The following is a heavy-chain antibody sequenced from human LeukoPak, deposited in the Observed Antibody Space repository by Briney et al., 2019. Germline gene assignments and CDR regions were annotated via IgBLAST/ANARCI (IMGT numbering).Heavy chain of an antibody. CDR2: IYYSGST. D-gene: IGHD6-19*01. J-gene: IGHJ4*02. Sequence: PSETLSLTCTVSGGSISNYYWSWIRQPPGKGLEWIGYIYYSGSTHYNPSLKSRVTISVDTSKKQFSLKLSSVTAADTAVYYCARLVAGTGEYNFDYWGQGALVTVSS. V-gene: IGHV4-59*08. CDR3: ARLVAGTGEYNFDY. CDR1: GGSISNYY.